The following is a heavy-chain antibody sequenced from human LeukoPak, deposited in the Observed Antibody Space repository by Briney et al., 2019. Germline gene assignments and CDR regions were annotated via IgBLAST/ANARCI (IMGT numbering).Heavy chain of an antibody. V-gene: IGHV5-51*01. CDR3: ARQGSYVTAIPWVYYYYGMDV. D-gene: IGHD2-21*02. CDR2: IYPGDSDT. Sequence: GESLQISCKGSGYSFTSYWIGWVRQMPGKGLEWVGIIYPGDSDTRYSPSFQGQVTISADKSISTAYLQWSSLKASDTAMYYCARQGSYVTAIPWVYYYYGMDVWGQGTTVTVSS. J-gene: IGHJ6*02. CDR1: GYSFTSYW.